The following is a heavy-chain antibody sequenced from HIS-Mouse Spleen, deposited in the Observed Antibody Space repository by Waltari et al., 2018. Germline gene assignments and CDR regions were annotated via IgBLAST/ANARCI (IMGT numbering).Heavy chain of an antibody. D-gene: IGHD6-13*01. CDR1: GGSISSGGYY. CDR3: AREIPYSSSWYDWYFDL. CDR2: IYYSGST. V-gene: IGHV4-31*03. Sequence: QVQLQESGPGLVKPSQTLSLTCTVSGGSISSGGYYWSWIRQHPGKGLEWIGYIYYSGSTYDNPSLKSRVTISVDTSKNQFSLKLSSVTAADTAVYYCAREIPYSSSWYDWYFDLWGRGTLVTVSS. J-gene: IGHJ2*01.